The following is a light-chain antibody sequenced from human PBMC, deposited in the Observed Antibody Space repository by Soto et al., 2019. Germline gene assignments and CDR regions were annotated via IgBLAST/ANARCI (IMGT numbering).Light chain of an antibody. Sequence: EIVMTQSPATLSVSPGERATLSCRASQSVSNNLAWYQNTPGQAPRLLTYGASTRATGIPARCSGGGSGTAFTLTIRSLQSEGFAFYYWQQYNTWWTLGQGPRVDIE. CDR1: QSVSNN. CDR2: GAS. V-gene: IGKV3-15*01. CDR3: QQYNTWWT. J-gene: IGKJ1*01.